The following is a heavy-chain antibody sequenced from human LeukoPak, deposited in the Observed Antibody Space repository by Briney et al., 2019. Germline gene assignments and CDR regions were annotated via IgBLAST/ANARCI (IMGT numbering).Heavy chain of an antibody. CDR2: FDPEDGET. V-gene: IGHV1-24*01. CDR3: AAESTYSSGWYD. Sequence: ASVKVSCKVSGYTLTELSMHWVRQAPGNGLEWMGGFDPEDGETIYAQKFQGRVTMTEDTSTDTAYMELSSLRSEDTAVYYCAAESTYSSGWYDWGQGTLVTVSS. J-gene: IGHJ4*02. D-gene: IGHD6-19*01. CDR1: GYTLTELS.